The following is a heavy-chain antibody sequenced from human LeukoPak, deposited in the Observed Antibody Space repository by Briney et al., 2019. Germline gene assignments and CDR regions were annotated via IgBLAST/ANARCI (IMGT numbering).Heavy chain of an antibody. V-gene: IGHV3-30*02. CDR3: AKNFDGSGWSGYYYYYMDV. D-gene: IGHD6-19*01. J-gene: IGHJ6*03. CDR1: GFTFSSYG. CDR2: IRYDGSNK. Sequence: PGGSLRLSCAASGFTFSSYGMHWVRQAPGKGLEWVAFIRYDGSNKYYADSVKGRFTISRDNSKNTLYLQMNSLRAGDTAVYYCAKNFDGSGWSGYYYYYMDVWGKGTTVTISS.